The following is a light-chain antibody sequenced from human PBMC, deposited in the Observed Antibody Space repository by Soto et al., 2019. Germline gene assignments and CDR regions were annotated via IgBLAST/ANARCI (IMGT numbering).Light chain of an antibody. V-gene: IGKV1-33*01. Sequence: DIQLTQSPSFLTASVGDRVPITCRASQAISSYLAWYQQKPGKAPKVLIHDVSTLETGVPARFSGRGSGTIFTLTIINLQPEDVATYYCQQYDSRPNTFGQGTKVDIK. CDR3: QQYDSRPNT. CDR2: DVS. J-gene: IGKJ2*01. CDR1: QAISSY.